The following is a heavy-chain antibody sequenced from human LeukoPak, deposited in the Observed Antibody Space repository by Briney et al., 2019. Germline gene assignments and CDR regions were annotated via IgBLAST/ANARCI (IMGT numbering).Heavy chain of an antibody. CDR3: ARGRGSGWYSGEYFQH. CDR2: IHYSGIT. J-gene: IGHJ1*01. Sequence: PSETLSLTCTVSSGSISTYYWSWIRQPPGKGLEWIGYIHYSGITNYNPSLKSRVTMSVDTSKNQFSLKLSSVTAADTAVYYCARGRGSGWYSGEYFQHWGQGTLVTVSS. V-gene: IGHV4-59*12. D-gene: IGHD6-19*01. CDR1: SGSISTYY.